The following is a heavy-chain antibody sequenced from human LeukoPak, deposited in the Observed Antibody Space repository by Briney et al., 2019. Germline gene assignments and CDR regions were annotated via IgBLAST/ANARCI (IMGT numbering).Heavy chain of an antibody. CDR1: GFTFSGYA. D-gene: IGHD3-22*01. Sequence: GGSLRLSCAASGFTFSGYAMSWVRQAPGKGLEWVSVISNGGSTYYADSVKGRFTISRDNSKNTLYLQMNSLRAEDTALYYCAKGGDSSGYSKRPYDYWGQGTLVTVSS. CDR3: AKGGDSSGYSKRPYDY. J-gene: IGHJ4*02. CDR2: ISNGGST. V-gene: IGHV3-23*03.